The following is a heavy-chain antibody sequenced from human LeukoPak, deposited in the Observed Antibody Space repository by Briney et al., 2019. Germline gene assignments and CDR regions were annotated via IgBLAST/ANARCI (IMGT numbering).Heavy chain of an antibody. V-gene: IGHV3-7*01. CDR1: GFIFSNFW. Sequence: GGSLRLSCEASGFIFSNFWMSWVRQAPGKGLEWVANIREDGSEAYYVDFVKGRFTISRDNDKNSLHLQMNSLRVEDTAVYYCARVLYFRENSYAGPFDQWGQGALVTVSS. CDR3: ARVLYFRENSYAGPFDQ. J-gene: IGHJ4*02. D-gene: IGHD5-18*01. CDR2: IREDGSEA.